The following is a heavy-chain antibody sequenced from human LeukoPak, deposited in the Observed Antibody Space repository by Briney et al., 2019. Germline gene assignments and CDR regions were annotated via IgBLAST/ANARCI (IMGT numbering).Heavy chain of an antibody. V-gene: IGHV3-30*14. CDR2: ISYDGSNK. CDR3: ARPGPDAFEI. Sequence: PGRSLRLSCAASGFTFSSYAMHWVRQAPGKGLEWVAVISYDGSNKYYADSVKGRFTISRDNSKNTLYLQMNSLRAEDTAVYYCARPGPDAFEIWGQGTMVTVSS. J-gene: IGHJ3*02. CDR1: GFTFSSYA.